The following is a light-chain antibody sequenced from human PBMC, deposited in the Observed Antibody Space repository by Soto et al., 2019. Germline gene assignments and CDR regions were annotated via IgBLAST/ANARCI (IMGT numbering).Light chain of an antibody. Sequence: DIHMTQSPSTLSASVGDRVTITCRASHNINDWLAWYQQRPGNAPKLLIYGASRLETGIPSRFSGSGYGTEFTLTISSLQPDDFATYYCQQYNSYFGQGTKLEI. CDR3: QQYNSY. J-gene: IGKJ2*01. V-gene: IGKV1-5*01. CDR2: GAS. CDR1: HNINDW.